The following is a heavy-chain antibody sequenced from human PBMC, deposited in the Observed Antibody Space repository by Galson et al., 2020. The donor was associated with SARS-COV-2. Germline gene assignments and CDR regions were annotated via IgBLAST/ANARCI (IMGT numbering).Heavy chain of an antibody. J-gene: IGHJ3*01. Sequence: SGPTLVKPTQTLTLTCPFSGLSLTTSGAGVGWPRQPPGKALEWLAIIYSDDAERYSPSLKRRLTITKDTSKNQVVLTMTNMDPVDTATYYCAHRRSDSDDGGDDGDFYFSAFDVWGQGTMVTVSS. CDR2: IYSDDAE. CDR1: GLSLTTSGAG. CDR3: AHRRSDSDDGGDDGDFYFSAFDV. D-gene: IGHD2-21*01. V-gene: IGHV2-5*02.